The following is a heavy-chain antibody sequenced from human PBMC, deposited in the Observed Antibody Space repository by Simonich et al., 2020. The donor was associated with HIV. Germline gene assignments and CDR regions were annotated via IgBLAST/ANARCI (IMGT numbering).Heavy chain of an antibody. D-gene: IGHD2-2*01. CDR3: ARHMCSVISCSEGYNWFDP. CDR2: GNQIGST. CDR1: GGSFMKYH. J-gene: IGHJ5*02. Sequence: QVQLQQWGAGLLKPSETLSLTCAVHGGSFMKYHWSWIRQPPGKGPGWLGEGNQIGSTKYSVSLKGRGTRSLDTSRNQFSRKRNSVTAADTAVYYCARHMCSVISCSEGYNWFDPWGQGTLVTVSS. V-gene: IGHV4-34*01.